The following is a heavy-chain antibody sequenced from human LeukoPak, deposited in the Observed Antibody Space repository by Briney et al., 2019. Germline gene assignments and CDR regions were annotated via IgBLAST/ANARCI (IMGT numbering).Heavy chain of an antibody. CDR1: GFPFSSYA. V-gene: IGHV3-23*01. D-gene: IGHD3-10*01. Sequence: GGSLRLSCAVSGFPFSSYAMSWVRQAPGKGLEWVSTISASGGTTYYADSVKGRFTISRDNAKNSLYLQMNSLRAEDTAVYYCARRGVLWFGELFYYGMDVWGQGTTVTVSS. J-gene: IGHJ6*02. CDR3: ARRGVLWFGELFYYGMDV. CDR2: ISASGGTT.